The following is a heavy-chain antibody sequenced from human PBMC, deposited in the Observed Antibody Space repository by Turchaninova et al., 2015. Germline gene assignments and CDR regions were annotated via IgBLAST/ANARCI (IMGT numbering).Heavy chain of an antibody. V-gene: IGHV3-43*01. D-gene: IGHD5-18*01. CDR2: ISCDGGST. Sequence: EVQLVESGGVVVQPGGLLSLSWAASGVTFDYYTMHWVRQAPGKGLEWVSLISCDGGSTYYADSVKGRFTISRDNSKNSLYLQMNSLRTEDTALYYCAKDRTAMVSFYFDYWGQGTLVTVSS. CDR3: AKDRTAMVSFYFDY. J-gene: IGHJ4*02. CDR1: GVTFDYYT.